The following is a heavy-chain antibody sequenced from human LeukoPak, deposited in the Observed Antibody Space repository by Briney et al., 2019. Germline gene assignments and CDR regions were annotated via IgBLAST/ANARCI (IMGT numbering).Heavy chain of an antibody. CDR1: GGSISSYY. V-gene: IGHV4-59*08. Sequence: PSETLSLTCTVSGGSISSYYWSWIRQPPGKGLEWIGYIYYSGSTNYNPSLKSRVTISVDTSKNQFSLKLSSVTATDTAVYYWGRSGGGDGGYVAFDIWGQGTMVTVSS. CDR3: GRSGGGDGGYVAFDI. D-gene: IGHD3-22*01. CDR2: IYYSGST. J-gene: IGHJ3*02.